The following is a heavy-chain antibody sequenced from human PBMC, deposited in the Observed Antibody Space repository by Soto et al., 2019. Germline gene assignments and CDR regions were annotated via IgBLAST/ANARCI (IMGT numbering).Heavy chain of an antibody. CDR1: GGTFSSYA. V-gene: IGHV1-69*13. D-gene: IGHD3-22*01. CDR3: ASNLGSYDSSGYDYYYYGMDV. Sequence: ASVKVSCKASGGTFSSYAISWVRQAPGQGLEWMGGIIPIFGTANYAQKFQGRVTITADESTSTAYMELSSLRSEDTAVYYCASNLGSYDSSGYDYYYYGMDVWGQGTTVTVSS. CDR2: IIPIFGTA. J-gene: IGHJ6*02.